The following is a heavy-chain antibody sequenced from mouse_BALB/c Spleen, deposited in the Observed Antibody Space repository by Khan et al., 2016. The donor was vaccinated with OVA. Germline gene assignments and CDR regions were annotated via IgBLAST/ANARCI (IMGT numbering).Heavy chain of an antibody. CDR2: ISTYTGEP. V-gene: IGHV9-3-1*01. CDR3: TRPPHFSYVLVY. Sequence: QIQLVQSGPELKNPGETVKISCKASGYTFTNYGMNWVKQAPGKALKWMGWISTYTGEPTYADDFKGRFAFSLETSASTAYLQINNLKNEDTATYFCTRPPHFSYVLVYWGQGTSVTVSS. CDR1: GYTFTNYG. J-gene: IGHJ4*01.